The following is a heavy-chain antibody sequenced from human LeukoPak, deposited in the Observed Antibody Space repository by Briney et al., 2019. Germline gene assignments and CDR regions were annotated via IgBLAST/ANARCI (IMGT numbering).Heavy chain of an antibody. D-gene: IGHD1-1*01. V-gene: IGHV7-4-1*02. CDR2: INTNTGNP. J-gene: IGHJ6*03. CDR3: ASPRPQHHYYYYYMDV. Sequence: ASVKVSCKASGYTFTSYAMNWVRQAPGQGLEWMGWINTNTGNPTYAQGFTGRFVFSLDTSVSTAYLQISSLKAEDTAVYYCASPRPQHHYYYYYMDVWGKGTTVTVSS. CDR1: GYTFTSYA.